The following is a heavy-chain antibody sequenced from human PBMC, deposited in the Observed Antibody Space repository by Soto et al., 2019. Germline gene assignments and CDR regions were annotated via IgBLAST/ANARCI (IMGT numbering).Heavy chain of an antibody. CDR2: ISAYNGNT. V-gene: IGHV1-18*01. CDR1: GYTFTSYA. Sequence: QVQLVQSGAEVKKPGASVKVSCKASGYTFTSYAITWVRQAPGQGLEWMGWISAYNGNTNYAQKFQGRVTMTTDTSTSTAHMDLRSLRSDDTADYYCARDRAPGYSSAYSDAFDIWGQGTMVTVSS. D-gene: IGHD3-22*01. J-gene: IGHJ3*02. CDR3: ARDRAPGYSSAYSDAFDI.